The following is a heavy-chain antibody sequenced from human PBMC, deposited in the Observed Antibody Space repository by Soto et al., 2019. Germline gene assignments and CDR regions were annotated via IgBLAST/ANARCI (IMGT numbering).Heavy chain of an antibody. CDR1: GGTFSNYA. CDR3: TRGWGHDSSEYYYAC. Sequence: QVQLVQSGAEVKKPGSSVKVSCKASGGTFSNYAISWVRQAPGQGLEWMGGIIPMFGTANYAQKFKGRVTITADESTSTAYMELRSLRSEDTALYYCTRGWGHDSSEYYYACWGQGTLITVSS. J-gene: IGHJ4*02. D-gene: IGHD3-22*01. V-gene: IGHV1-69*01. CDR2: IIPMFGTA.